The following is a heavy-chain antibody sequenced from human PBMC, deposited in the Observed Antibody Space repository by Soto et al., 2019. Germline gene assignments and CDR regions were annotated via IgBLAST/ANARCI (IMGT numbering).Heavy chain of an antibody. Sequence: VGSLRLSCAASGFTFSSDAIHWVRQAPGKGLEWVAVISFDGSNKYYADSVKGRFTISRDNSKNTLYLQVNSLRAEDTAVYYCARGSPEGYFDYWGQGTLVTVSS. CDR3: ARGSPEGYFDY. J-gene: IGHJ4*02. V-gene: IGHV3-30-3*01. CDR2: ISFDGSNK. CDR1: GFTFSSDA.